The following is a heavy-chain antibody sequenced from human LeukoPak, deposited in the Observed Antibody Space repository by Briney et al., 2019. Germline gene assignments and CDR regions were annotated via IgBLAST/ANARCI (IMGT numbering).Heavy chain of an antibody. CDR3: AXXXXNGSLYYFDY. CDR2: ISAYNGNT. CDR1: GGTFSSYA. V-gene: IGHV1-18*01. J-gene: IGHJ4*02. Sequence: ASVKVSCKASGGTFSSYAISRVRQAPGQGLEWMGWISAYNGNTNYAQKLQGRVTMTTDTSTSTAYMELRSLRSDDTAVYYCAXXXXNGSLYYFDYWGQGTLVTVSS. D-gene: IGHD1-26*01.